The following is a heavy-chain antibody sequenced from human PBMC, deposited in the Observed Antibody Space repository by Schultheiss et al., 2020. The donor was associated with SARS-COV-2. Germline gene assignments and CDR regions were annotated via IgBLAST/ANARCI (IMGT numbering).Heavy chain of an antibody. CDR3: ARDLAAARTFDY. D-gene: IGHD6-13*01. V-gene: IGHV1-2*02. Sequence: ASVKVSCKASGYTFTSYGINWVRQATGQGLEWMGWINPNSGGTNYAQKFQGRVTMTRDTSISTAYMELSRLRSDDTAVYYCARDLAAARTFDYWGQGTLVTVSS. CDR2: INPNSGGT. CDR1: GYTFTSYG. J-gene: IGHJ4*02.